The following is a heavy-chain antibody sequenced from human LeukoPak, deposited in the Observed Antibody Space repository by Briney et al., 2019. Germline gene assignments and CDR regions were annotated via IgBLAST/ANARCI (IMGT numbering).Heavy chain of an antibody. D-gene: IGHD6-13*01. J-gene: IGHJ4*02. CDR3: ARRQLGIASAGGIDY. Sequence: PPETLSLTCTVSGYSISSGYHWGWIRQPPGKGLEWIGSIYQSGSTYYNPSLKSRVTISVDTSKNQFSLKLRSVTAADTAVYYCARRQLGIASAGGIDYWGQGTLVTVSS. CDR2: IYQSGST. CDR1: GYSISSGYH. V-gene: IGHV4-38-2*02.